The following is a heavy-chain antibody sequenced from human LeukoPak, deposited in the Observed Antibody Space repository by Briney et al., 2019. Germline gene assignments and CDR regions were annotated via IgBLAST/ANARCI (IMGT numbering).Heavy chain of an antibody. D-gene: IGHD3-10*02. Sequence: QPGGSLRLSCAASGFTFSSYAMSWVRQAPGKGLEWVSAISGSGGSTYYADSVKGRFTISRDNSKNTLYLQMNSLRAEDTAVYYCAHARFGGYYGTDVWGQGTTVTVSS. CDR3: AHARFGGYYGTDV. V-gene: IGHV3-23*01. CDR1: GFTFSSYA. CDR2: ISGSGGST. J-gene: IGHJ6*02.